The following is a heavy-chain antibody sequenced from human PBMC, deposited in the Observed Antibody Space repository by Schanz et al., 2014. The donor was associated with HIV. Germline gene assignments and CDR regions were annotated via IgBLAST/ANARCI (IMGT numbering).Heavy chain of an antibody. V-gene: IGHV3-53*01. Sequence: LLESGGGLVQPGGSLRLSCAASGFTVSSSHMSWVRQAPGKGLEWVSIIHSGGSTYYADSVKGRFTISRDSSKNTLFLQMNSLRAEDTAVYYCARGLGYWGQGTLVTVSS. CDR2: IHSGGST. CDR3: ARGLGY. J-gene: IGHJ4*02. CDR1: GFTVSSSH.